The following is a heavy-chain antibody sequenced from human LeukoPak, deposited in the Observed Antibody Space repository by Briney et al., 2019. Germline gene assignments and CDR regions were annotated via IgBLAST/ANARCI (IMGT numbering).Heavy chain of an antibody. V-gene: IGHV4-59*01. D-gene: IGHD2-15*01. CDR3: ARVGSWCFDL. CDR2: IYYSGNT. Sequence: PSETRSLPCTVSGGSISTYYWSWIRQPPGKGLEWIGYIYYSGNTNYNPSLKSRVTMSIDTSKNQFSLMLSSLTAADTAVYYCARVGSWCFDLWGSRILVTVSA. CDR1: GGSISTYY. J-gene: IGHJ2*01.